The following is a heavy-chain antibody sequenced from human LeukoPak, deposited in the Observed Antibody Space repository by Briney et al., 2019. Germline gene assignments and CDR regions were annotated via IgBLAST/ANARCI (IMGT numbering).Heavy chain of an antibody. CDR3: ARVHYYGSGSRSFWFDP. Sequence: SETLSLTCTVSGGSISSYYWNWIRQPPWKGLEWIGYIYYSGSTNYNPSLKSRVTISVDTSKNQFSLKLSSVTAADTAVYYCARVHYYGSGSRSFWFDPWGQGTLVTVSS. J-gene: IGHJ5*02. D-gene: IGHD3-10*01. CDR2: IYYSGST. V-gene: IGHV4-59*01. CDR1: GGSISSYY.